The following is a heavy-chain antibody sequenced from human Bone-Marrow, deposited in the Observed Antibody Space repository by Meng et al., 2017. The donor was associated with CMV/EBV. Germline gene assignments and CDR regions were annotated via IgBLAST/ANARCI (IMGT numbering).Heavy chain of an antibody. CDR2: INHSGST. CDR1: GGSFSGYY. CDR3: ARAIWGSGYAILDY. Sequence: SETLSLTCAVYGGSFSGYYWSWIRQPPGKGLEWIGEINHSGSTNYNPSLKSRVTISVDTSKNQFSLKLSSVTAADTAVYYCARAIWGSGYAILDYRGQGTLVTVSS. J-gene: IGHJ4*02. V-gene: IGHV4-34*01. D-gene: IGHD5-12*01.